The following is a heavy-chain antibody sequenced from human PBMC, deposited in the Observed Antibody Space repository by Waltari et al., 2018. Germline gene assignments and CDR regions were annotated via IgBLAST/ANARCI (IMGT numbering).Heavy chain of an antibody. CDR1: GFPFSWTA. CDR3: ARDLGRAAAGTFDH. J-gene: IGHJ4*02. D-gene: IGHD6-13*01. Sequence: QVQLVESGGGVVQPGRSLRLSCAASGFPFSWTAMHWVRQAPGKGLEWVAVMWYDGSNKYYADSVKGRFTISRDNSKNTLYLQMNSLRAEDTAVYYCARDLGRAAAGTFDHWGQGTLVTVSS. V-gene: IGHV3-33*01. CDR2: MWYDGSNK.